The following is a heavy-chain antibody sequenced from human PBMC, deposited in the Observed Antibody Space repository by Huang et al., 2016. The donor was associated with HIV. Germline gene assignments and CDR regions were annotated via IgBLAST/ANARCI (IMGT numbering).Heavy chain of an antibody. D-gene: IGHD4-17*01. J-gene: IGHJ4*02. V-gene: IGHV3-23*01. CDR2: IRGCGHST. CDR3: AKDPSSPYGDSYFEQ. Sequence: EVQLLESGGGLVQPGGSLRLSCAASGFTFIYFAVSWVRQAPGKGMGLVSSIRGCGHSTYYAAFVKGRFTISRDNSKNTLYLQMNKLRVEDTAVYFCAKDPSSPYGDSYFEQWGQGTLVTVSP. CDR1: GFTFIYFA.